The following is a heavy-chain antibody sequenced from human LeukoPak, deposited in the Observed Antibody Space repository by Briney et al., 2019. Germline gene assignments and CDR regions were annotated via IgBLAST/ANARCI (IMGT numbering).Heavy chain of an antibody. J-gene: IGHJ4*02. V-gene: IGHV3-74*01. D-gene: IGHD6-19*01. CDR3: ASSGIAVAGTRYFDY. CDR2: INSDGSST. CDR1: GFTFSSYW. Sequence: PGGSLRLSCAASGFTFSSYWMHWVRQAPGKGLVWVSRINSDGSSTSYADSVKGRFTISRDNAKNTLYLQMNSLRAEDTAVYYCASSGIAVAGTRYFDYWGQGTLVIVSS.